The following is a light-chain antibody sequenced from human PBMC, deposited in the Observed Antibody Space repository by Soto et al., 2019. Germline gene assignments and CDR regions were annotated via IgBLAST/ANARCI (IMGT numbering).Light chain of an antibody. CDR1: QSISSW. V-gene: IGKV1-5*03. CDR3: QQYNSSLT. CDR2: KAS. Sequence: DIQMTQSPSTLSASVGDRVTITCRASQSISSWLAWYQQKPGKAPKLPIYKASSLESGVPSRFSGSGSGTEFTLPISSLQPDDFATYYCQQYNSSLTFGGGTKVEIK. J-gene: IGKJ4*01.